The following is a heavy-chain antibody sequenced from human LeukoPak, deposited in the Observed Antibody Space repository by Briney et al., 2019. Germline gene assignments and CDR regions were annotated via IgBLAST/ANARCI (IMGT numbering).Heavy chain of an antibody. V-gene: IGHV3-53*01. J-gene: IGHJ4*02. CDR3: ARQIYFDY. CDR1: GFTVSSNY. CDR2: IYRDDST. Sequence: GVSLRLSCAASGFTVSSNYMSWVRQAPGKGLEWVSIIYRDDSTYYADSVKGRFIISRDNSKNTLYLQMNSLRAEDTAVYYCARQIYFDYWGQGTLVTVSS.